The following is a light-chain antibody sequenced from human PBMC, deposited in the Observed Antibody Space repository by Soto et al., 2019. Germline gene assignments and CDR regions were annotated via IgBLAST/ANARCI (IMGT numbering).Light chain of an antibody. CDR3: QYYGSPPLT. J-gene: IGKJ4*01. Sequence: EIVLTQSPGTLSLSPGERATLSCRASQSIASYYLAWYQQTPGQAPRLLIYSASYRATDIPDRFSGGGSGTDFTLTISRLEAEDFAVYFCQYYGSPPLTFGGGTKVEIK. CDR1: QSIASYY. CDR2: SAS. V-gene: IGKV3-20*01.